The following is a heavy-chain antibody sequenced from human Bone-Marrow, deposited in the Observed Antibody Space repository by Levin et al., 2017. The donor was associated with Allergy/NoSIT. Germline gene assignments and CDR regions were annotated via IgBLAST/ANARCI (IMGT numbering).Heavy chain of an antibody. V-gene: IGHV4-34*01. CDR3: SRDSLTLMRGVPLDI. D-gene: IGHD3-10*01. CDR2: INHAGHS. Sequence: SETLSLTCNISGGSLGDFYWSWIRQAPGKGLEWIGDINHAGHSNVNPSLENRVSVSVDPSKNQFSLRLKSLSGADTAMYYCSRDSLTLMRGVPLDIWGRGILVTVSS. J-gene: IGHJ4*02. CDR1: GGSLGDFY.